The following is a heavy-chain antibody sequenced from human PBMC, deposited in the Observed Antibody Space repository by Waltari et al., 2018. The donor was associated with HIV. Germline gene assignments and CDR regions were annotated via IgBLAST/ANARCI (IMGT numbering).Heavy chain of an antibody. CDR2: IGTAGDT. CDR3: ARGQTYYDFWGYGMDV. V-gene: IGHV3-13*04. Sequence: EVQLVESGGGLVQPGGSLRLSCAASGFTFSSYDMHWVRQATGKGLEWVSAIGTAGDTYYPGSVKGRFTISRENAKNSLYLQMNSLRAGDTAVYYCARGQTYYDFWGYGMDVWGQGTTVTVSS. J-gene: IGHJ6*02. CDR1: GFTFSSYD. D-gene: IGHD3-3*01.